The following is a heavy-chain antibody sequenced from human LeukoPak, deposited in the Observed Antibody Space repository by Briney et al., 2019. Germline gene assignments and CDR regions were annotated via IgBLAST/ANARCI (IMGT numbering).Heavy chain of an antibody. CDR3: ARDKVAGTFDY. D-gene: IGHD6-19*01. V-gene: IGHV4-4*07. CDR1: GGSISTYY. Sequence: SETLSLTCTVSGGSISTYYWSWLRQPAGKGLEWIGRIYTSGSTNYNPSLKSRVTMSVDTSKNQFSLKLSSVTAADTAVYYCARDKVAGTFDYWGQGTLVTVSS. CDR2: IYTSGST. J-gene: IGHJ4*02.